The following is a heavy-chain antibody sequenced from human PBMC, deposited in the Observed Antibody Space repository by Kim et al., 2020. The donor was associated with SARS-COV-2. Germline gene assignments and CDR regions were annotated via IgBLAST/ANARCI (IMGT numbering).Heavy chain of an antibody. CDR1: GFTFSSYW. J-gene: IGHJ4*02. D-gene: IGHD3-22*01. CDR2: IKQDGSEK. V-gene: IGHV3-7*03. Sequence: GGSLRLSCAASGFTFSSYWMSWVRQAPGKGLEWVANIKQDGSEKYYVDSVKGRFTISRDNAKNSLYLQMNSLRAEDTAVYYCAREYYYDSSGYYYFDYWGQGTLVTVSS. CDR3: AREYYYDSSGYYYFDY.